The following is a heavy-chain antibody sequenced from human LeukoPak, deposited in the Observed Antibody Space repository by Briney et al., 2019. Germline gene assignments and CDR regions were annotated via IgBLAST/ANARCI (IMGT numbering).Heavy chain of an antibody. Sequence: ASVKVSCKASGYTFTSYGISWERQAPGQGLEWMGWISAYNGNTNYAQKLQGRVTMTTDTSTSTAYMELRSLRSDDTAVYYCASQGYCSGGSCYSGRINYWGQGTLVTVSS. J-gene: IGHJ4*02. CDR2: ISAYNGNT. D-gene: IGHD2-15*01. CDR3: ASQGYCSGGSCYSGRINY. CDR1: GYTFTSYG. V-gene: IGHV1-18*01.